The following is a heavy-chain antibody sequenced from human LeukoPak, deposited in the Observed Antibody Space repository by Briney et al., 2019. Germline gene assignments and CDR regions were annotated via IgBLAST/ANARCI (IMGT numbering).Heavy chain of an antibody. CDR1: GGSISIYY. V-gene: IGHV4-59*01. CDR2: IYYSGST. D-gene: IGHD1-14*01. Sequence: SETLSLTCTVSGGSISIYYWSWIRQPPGKGLGWIGYIYYSGSTDYNPSLKSRVTISVDTSKNQFSLKLSSVTAADTAVYYCARANPGGTTFDYWGQGTLVTVSS. CDR3: ARANPGGTTFDY. J-gene: IGHJ4*02.